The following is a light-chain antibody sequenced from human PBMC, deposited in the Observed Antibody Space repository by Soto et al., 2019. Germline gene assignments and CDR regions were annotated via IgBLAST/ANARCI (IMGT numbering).Light chain of an antibody. V-gene: IGLV1-40*01. CDR3: QSYDSSLSGSVV. J-gene: IGLJ2*01. CDR1: SSNIGAGYD. CDR2: GNS. Sequence: QSVLTQPPSVSGAPGQRVTISCTGSSSNIGAGYDVHWYQQLPGTAPKLLIFGNSNRRSGVPDRFSGYKSGTSASLAITGLQAEDEADYYCQSYDSSLSGSVVFGGGTKLTVL.